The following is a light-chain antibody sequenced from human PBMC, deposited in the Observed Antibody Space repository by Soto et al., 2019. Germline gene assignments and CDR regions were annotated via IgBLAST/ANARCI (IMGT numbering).Light chain of an antibody. CDR3: GSWDSSLSAYV. J-gene: IGLJ1*01. CDR1: NSNIGGNS. Sequence: QSVLTQPPSVSAAPGHSVTISCCGSNSNIGGNSVSWYQQLPGTAPKLLIYDDDKRPSGIPDRFSGSKSGTSATLGITGFHTGDEADYYCGSWDSSLSAYVSGTGTKVTVL. CDR2: DDD. V-gene: IGLV1-51*01.